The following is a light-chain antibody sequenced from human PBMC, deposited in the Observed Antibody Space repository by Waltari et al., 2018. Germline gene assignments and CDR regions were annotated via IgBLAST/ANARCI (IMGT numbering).Light chain of an antibody. Sequence: QSVLTQPPSASGTPGQRVTISCSGSSANIGSNPVNWYQQLPGTAPKPLINNNSQRPSGIPDQFSGSKSDTSASLAISGLLSDDEAEYYCAAWDDSLSGYVFGTGTNVSVL. J-gene: IGLJ1*01. CDR2: NNS. CDR3: AAWDDSLSGYV. CDR1: SANIGSNP. V-gene: IGLV1-44*01.